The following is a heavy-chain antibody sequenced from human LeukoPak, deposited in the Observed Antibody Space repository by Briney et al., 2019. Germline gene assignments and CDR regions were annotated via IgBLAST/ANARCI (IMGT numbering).Heavy chain of an antibody. D-gene: IGHD5-24*01. Sequence: SVRVSCKASGGTFRSYAIRWVRQAPGEGLERMGGIIPIFGTANYAQKFQRRVTITADESTSTAYMELSSLRSEDTAVYYCARGVEMATIRSSYFDYWGQGTLVTVSS. CDR2: IIPIFGTA. CDR3: ARGVEMATIRSSYFDY. CDR1: GGTFRSYA. J-gene: IGHJ4*02. V-gene: IGHV1-69*13.